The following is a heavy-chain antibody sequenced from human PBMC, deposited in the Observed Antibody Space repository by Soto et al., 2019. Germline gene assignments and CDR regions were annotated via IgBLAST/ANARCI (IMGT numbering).Heavy chain of an antibody. V-gene: IGHV4-39*01. Sequence: PSETLSLTCTVSGGSISSSSYYCGWIRQPPGKGLEWIGSIYYSGSTYYNPSLKSRVTISVDTSKNHFSLKASSVTAADTAVYFCARHADSGTYQPDYWGQGTLVTVPS. CDR3: ARHADSGTYQPDY. J-gene: IGHJ4*02. CDR2: IYYSGST. CDR1: GGSISSSSYY. D-gene: IGHD1-26*01.